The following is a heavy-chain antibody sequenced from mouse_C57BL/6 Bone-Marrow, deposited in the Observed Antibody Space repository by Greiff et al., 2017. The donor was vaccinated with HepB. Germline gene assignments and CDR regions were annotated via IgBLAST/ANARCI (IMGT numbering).Heavy chain of an antibody. CDR2: IHPNSGST. V-gene: IGHV1-64*01. J-gene: IGHJ3*01. Sequence: VQLQQPGAELVKPGASVKLSCKASGYTFTSYWMHWVKQRPGQGLEWIGMIHPNSGSTNYNEKFKSKATLTVDKSSSTAYMQLSNLTSEDSAVYYCGGGYYGNSWFAYWGQGTLVTVSA. CDR1: GYTFTSYW. CDR3: GGGYYGNSWFAY. D-gene: IGHD2-1*01.